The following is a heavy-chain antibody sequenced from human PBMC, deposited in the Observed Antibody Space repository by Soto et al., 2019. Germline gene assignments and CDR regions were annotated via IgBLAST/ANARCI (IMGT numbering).Heavy chain of an antibody. CDR3: ARHDPYCGGDCSSFDL. V-gene: IGHV5-10-1*01. Sequence: GESLKISCQAPGYNFPGYSISWVRQMPGKGLEWMGRIDPDDSYTKYSPSFEGHVTISADNSITNAYLQWRSLKASDSAMYYCARHDPYCGGDCSSFDLWGQGTLVTVSS. CDR2: IDPDDSYT. J-gene: IGHJ4*02. D-gene: IGHD2-21*02. CDR1: GYNFPGYS.